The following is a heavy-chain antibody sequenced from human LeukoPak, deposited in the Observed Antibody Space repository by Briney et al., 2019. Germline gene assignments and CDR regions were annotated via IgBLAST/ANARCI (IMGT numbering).Heavy chain of an antibody. Sequence: SETLSLTCTVSGGSISSYYWSWIRQPPGKGLEWIGYIYYSESTNYNPSLKSRVTISVDTSKNQFSLKLSSVTAADTAVYYCARVIRVWTTVIDYYYYMDVWGKGTTVTVSS. V-gene: IGHV4-59*01. CDR2: IYYSEST. D-gene: IGHD4-17*01. J-gene: IGHJ6*03. CDR3: ARVIRVWTTVIDYYYYMDV. CDR1: GGSISSYY.